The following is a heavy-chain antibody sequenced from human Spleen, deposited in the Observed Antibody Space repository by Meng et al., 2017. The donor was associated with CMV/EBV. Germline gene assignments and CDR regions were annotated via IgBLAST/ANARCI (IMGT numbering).Heavy chain of an antibody. CDR2: ISSSNSHR. D-gene: IGHD6-19*01. CDR1: GFSFSTSN. Sequence: RPSCAGSGFSFSTSNMNWVRQAPGKGLEWVSSISSSNSHRYNADSVKGRFTISRDNAKNSLYLQMSSLGPDDTAIYYCARVSVAGAAWGQGTLVTVSS. V-gene: IGHV3-21*01. J-gene: IGHJ4*02. CDR3: ARVSVAGAA.